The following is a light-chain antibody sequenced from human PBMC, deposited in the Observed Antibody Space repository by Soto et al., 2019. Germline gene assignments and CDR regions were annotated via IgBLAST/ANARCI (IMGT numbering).Light chain of an antibody. CDR3: QQYSIYST. Sequence: DIPMTQSPSTLSASVGDRVTITCRASQSISSWLAWYQQKPGKAPNLLIYRASSLESGVPSRFSGSGSGTEFTLTISCLQPDDFATYYCQQYSIYSTFGQGTKVEIK. CDR1: QSISSW. CDR2: RAS. J-gene: IGKJ1*01. V-gene: IGKV1-5*03.